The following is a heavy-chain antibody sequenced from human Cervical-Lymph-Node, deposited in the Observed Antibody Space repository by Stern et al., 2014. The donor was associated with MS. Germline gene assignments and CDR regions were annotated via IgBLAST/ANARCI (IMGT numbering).Heavy chain of an antibody. Sequence: QLLQSGPEVKKPGTSVKVSCKASGFTFTSSAVQWVRQARGQRLEWIGWIVVGSGNTNYAQKFQERVTITRDMSTSTAYMELSSLRSEDTAVYYCAAGRCGGDCSPWGQGTLVTVSS. CDR2: IVVGSGNT. J-gene: IGHJ5*02. CDR3: AAGRCGGDCSP. CDR1: GFTFTSSA. D-gene: IGHD2-21*02. V-gene: IGHV1-58*01.